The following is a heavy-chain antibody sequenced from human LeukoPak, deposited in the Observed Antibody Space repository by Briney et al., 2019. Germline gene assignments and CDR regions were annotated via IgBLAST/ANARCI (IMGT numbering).Heavy chain of an antibody. CDR2: IIPIFGTA. CDR1: GGTFSSYA. J-gene: IGHJ6*03. CDR3: ASLYRASNWGSLGYYYYYMDV. V-gene: IGHV1-69*05. D-gene: IGHD7-27*01. Sequence: GASVTVSYKASGGTFSSYAISWVRQAPGQGLEWMGGIIPIFGTANYAQKFQGRVTITTDESTSTAYMELSSLRSEDTAVYYCASLYRASNWGSLGYYYYYMDVWGKGTTVTVSS.